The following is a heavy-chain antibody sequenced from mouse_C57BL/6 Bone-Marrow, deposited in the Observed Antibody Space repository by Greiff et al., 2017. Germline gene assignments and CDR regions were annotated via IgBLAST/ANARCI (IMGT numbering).Heavy chain of an antibody. CDR2: IYPRSGNT. CDR1: GYTFTSYG. J-gene: IGHJ2*01. Sequence: QVQLQQSGAELARPGASVKLSCKASGYTFTSYGISWVKQSTGKGLEWIGEIYPRSGNTYYNEKFKGKATLTADKYSRTAYMELRSLTSEDSAVYFCARGEYYGRYQRDDGGQGTTVTVSS. D-gene: IGHD1-1*01. V-gene: IGHV1-81*01. CDR3: ARGEYYGRYQRDD.